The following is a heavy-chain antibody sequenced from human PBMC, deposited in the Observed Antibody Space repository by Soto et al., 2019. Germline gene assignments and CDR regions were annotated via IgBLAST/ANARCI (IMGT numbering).Heavy chain of an antibody. J-gene: IGHJ4*02. D-gene: IGHD2-15*01. CDR2: ISGGGVST. V-gene: IGHV3-23*01. CDR1: GFTFSSYA. CDR3: AKGRGYCSGGSCFSFDF. Sequence: EVQLLESGGGLVQPGGSLRLSCAASGFTFSSYAMTWVRQAPGKGLEWVSDISGGGVSTYYADSVKGRFTISRDNSKNTLYLQMNSLSVEDTAVYYCAKGRGYCSGGSCFSFDFWGQGTLVTVSS.